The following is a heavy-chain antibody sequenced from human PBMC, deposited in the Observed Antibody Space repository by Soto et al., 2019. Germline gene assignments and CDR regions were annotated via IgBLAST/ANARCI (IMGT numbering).Heavy chain of an antibody. J-gene: IGHJ6*02. CDR3: ARGEGVYAVTPKNGMDV. V-gene: IGHV1-69*01. CDR2: IIPIFGTA. CDR1: GATFSSYA. D-gene: IGHD4-17*01. Sequence: QVQLVQSGAEVRKPGSSVKVSGKASGATFSSYAISWVRQAPGQGLEWMGGIIPIFGTANYAQKFQGRVTITADESTSTAYMELSSLRSEDTAVYYCARGEGVYAVTPKNGMDVWGQGTTVTVSS.